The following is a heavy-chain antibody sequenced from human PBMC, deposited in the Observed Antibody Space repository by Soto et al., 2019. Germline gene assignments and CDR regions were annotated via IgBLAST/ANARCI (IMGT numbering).Heavy chain of an antibody. CDR3: ARDPDSRVWGYYGMDV. D-gene: IGHD3-22*01. J-gene: IGHJ6*02. V-gene: IGHV3-33*01. CDR2: IWYDGSNK. Sequence: GGSLRLSCAASGFTFSSYGMHWVRQAPGKGLEWVAVIWYDGSNKYYADSVKGRFTISRDNSKNTLYLQMNSLRAEDTAVYYCARDPDSRVWGYYGMDVWGQGTTVTVSS. CDR1: GFTFSSYG.